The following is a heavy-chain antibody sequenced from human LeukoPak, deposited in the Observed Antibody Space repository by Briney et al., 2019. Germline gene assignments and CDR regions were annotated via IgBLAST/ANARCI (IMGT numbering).Heavy chain of an antibody. V-gene: IGHV3-23*01. D-gene: IGHD3-10*01. CDR1: GFTFSSYA. CDR3: AAFQYGSGSYSNYYFDY. J-gene: IGHJ4*02. Sequence: GGSLRLSCAASGFTFSSYAMSWVRQAPGKGLEWVSAISTSGGSTYYADSVKGRFAISRDNSKNTLYLQMNSLRAEDTAVYYCAAFQYGSGSYSNYYFDYWGQGTLVTVSS. CDR2: ISTSGGST.